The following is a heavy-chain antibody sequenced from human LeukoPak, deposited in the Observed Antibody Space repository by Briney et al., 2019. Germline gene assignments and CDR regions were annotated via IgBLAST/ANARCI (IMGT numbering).Heavy chain of an antibody. V-gene: IGHV3-30-3*01. Sequence: GRSLRLSCAASGFTFSTYAMHWVRQAPGKGLEWVAVISNDGSSKYYADSVTGRFTISRDNSKNTLYLQMNSLRAEDTAVYYCERDGDFSSTSCYIVFDIGGQGTMAPVSS. D-gene: IGHD2-2*02. CDR3: ERDGDFSSTSCYIVFDI. CDR1: GFTFSTYA. J-gene: IGHJ3*02. CDR2: ISNDGSSK.